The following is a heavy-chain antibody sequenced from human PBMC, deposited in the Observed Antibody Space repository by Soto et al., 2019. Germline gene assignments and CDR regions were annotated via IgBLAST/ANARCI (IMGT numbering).Heavy chain of an antibody. J-gene: IGHJ6*03. CDR2: ISSNGGST. CDR1: GFTFSSYA. CDR3: ERDLLGDGWNYEDYYYMEV. Sequence: GGSLRLSCAASGFTFSSYAMHWVRQAPGKGLEYVSAISSNGGSTYYANSVKGRFTISRDNSKNTLYLQMGSLRAEDMAVYYCERDLLGDGWNYEDYYYMEVWGKGTTVTVSS. D-gene: IGHD1-7*01. V-gene: IGHV3-64*01.